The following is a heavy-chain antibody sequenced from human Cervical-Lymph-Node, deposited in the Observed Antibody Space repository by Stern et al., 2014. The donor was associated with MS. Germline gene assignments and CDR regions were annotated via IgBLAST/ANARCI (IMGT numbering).Heavy chain of an antibody. D-gene: IGHD1-26*01. CDR3: ARDRGSYSDY. CDR1: GYTFTAYY. Sequence: QLVQSGAEVERPGASVKVSCKTSGYTFTAYYLHWVRQAPGQGLEWMGWISPKTGSATYAQKFQGRVTMTRDTSINTGYMERSSLRSDDTAVYYCARDRGSYSDYWGQGTLVAVSS. CDR2: ISPKTGSA. V-gene: IGHV1-2*02. J-gene: IGHJ4*02.